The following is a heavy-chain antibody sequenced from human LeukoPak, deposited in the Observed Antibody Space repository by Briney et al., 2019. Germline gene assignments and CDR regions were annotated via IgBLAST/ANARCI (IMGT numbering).Heavy chain of an antibody. V-gene: IGHV1-69*13. CDR3: AVDPYYYDSGWFDF. J-gene: IGHJ5*01. CDR2: IIPIFGTA. CDR1: GGTFSSYA. D-gene: IGHD3-22*01. Sequence: ASVKVSCKASGGTFSSYAISWVRQAPGQGLEWMGGIIPIFGTANYAQKFQGRVTITADESTSTAYMELSSLRSEDTAVYYCAVDPYYYDSGWFDFWGQGTLVIVSS.